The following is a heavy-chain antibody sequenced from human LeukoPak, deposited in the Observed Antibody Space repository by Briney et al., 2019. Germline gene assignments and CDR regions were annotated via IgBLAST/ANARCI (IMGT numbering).Heavy chain of an antibody. Sequence: GASVKVSCKASGYTFSDYDMHWVRQAPGQGLEWMGWINPNSGGTNYAQKFQGRVTMTRDTSISTAYMELSRLRSDDTAVYYCARRGRIMLVTTIPRDDAFDIWGQGTMVTVSS. CDR2: INPNSGGT. CDR1: GYTFSDYD. J-gene: IGHJ3*02. V-gene: IGHV1-2*02. CDR3: ARRGRIMLVTTIPRDDAFDI. D-gene: IGHD2-21*02.